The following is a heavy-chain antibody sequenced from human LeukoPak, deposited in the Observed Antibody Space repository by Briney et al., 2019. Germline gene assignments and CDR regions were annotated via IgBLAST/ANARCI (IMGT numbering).Heavy chain of an antibody. D-gene: IGHD3-3*01. J-gene: IGHJ4*02. Sequence: ASVKVSFKASGDTFSSYYMHWVRRAPGQGLEWMGIINPSGSSTTYAQKFQGRVTMTRDTSTSTVYMELSSLRSEDTAVYYCARGGVLRFLEHLDYWGQGTLVTVSS. CDR3: ARGGVLRFLEHLDY. CDR2: INPSGSST. V-gene: IGHV1-46*01. CDR1: GDTFSSYY.